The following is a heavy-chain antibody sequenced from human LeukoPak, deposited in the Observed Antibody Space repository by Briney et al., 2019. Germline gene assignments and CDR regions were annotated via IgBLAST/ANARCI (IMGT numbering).Heavy chain of an antibody. V-gene: IGHV4-59*01. CDR3: ARRPVVVTAPIDY. D-gene: IGHD2-21*02. J-gene: IGHJ4*02. CDR2: LHNSGST. Sequence: SETLSLTCTVSDGSISGSYWSWIRQPPGEGLEWIGGLHNSGSTLYNLSLKSRVTISVDTSKNQLSLKLTSLTAADTAVYYCARRPVVVTAPIDYWGQGTQVTVSS. CDR1: DGSISGSY.